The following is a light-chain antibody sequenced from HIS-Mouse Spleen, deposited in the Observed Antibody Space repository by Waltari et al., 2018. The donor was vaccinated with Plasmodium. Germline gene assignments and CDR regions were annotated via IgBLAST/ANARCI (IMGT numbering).Light chain of an antibody. CDR2: GAS. V-gene: IGKV3-20*01. J-gene: IGKJ1*01. Sequence: EIVLTQSPGPLSLSPGERATLSCRASQSVSSSYLAWYQQKPGQAPRILIYGASSRATGIPDRFSGSGSGTDFTLTISRLEPEDFAVYYCQQYGSSGTFGQGTKVEIQ. CDR1: QSVSSSY. CDR3: QQYGSSGT.